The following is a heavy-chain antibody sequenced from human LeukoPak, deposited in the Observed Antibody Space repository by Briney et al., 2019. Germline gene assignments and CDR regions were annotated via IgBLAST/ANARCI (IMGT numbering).Heavy chain of an antibody. D-gene: IGHD6-13*01. Sequence: GGSLRLSCAASGFTFSSFAMTWVRQAPGKGLEWVSALSGSGYRRYYGDSVKGRFTISRDNSKNTLYLQMNSLRAEDTAVYYCAKASSLVRGPFDPWGQGTLVTVSS. CDR3: AKASSLVRGPFDP. J-gene: IGHJ5*02. CDR2: LSGSGYRR. CDR1: GFTFSSFA. V-gene: IGHV3-23*01.